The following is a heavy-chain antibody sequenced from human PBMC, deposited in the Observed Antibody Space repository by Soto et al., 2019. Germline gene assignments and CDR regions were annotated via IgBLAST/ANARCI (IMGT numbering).Heavy chain of an antibody. D-gene: IGHD2-21*02. CDR3: AREVEYCGGDCYIDYYYYYGMDV. CDR2: ISYDGSNK. CDR1: GCTLSSYA. V-gene: IGHV3-30-3*01. J-gene: IGHJ6*02. Sequence: QVQLVESGGGVVQPGRSLRLSCAASGCTLSSYAMHWVRQAPGKGLEWVAVISYDGSNKYYADSVKGRFTISRDNSKNTLYLQMNSLSAEDTAVYYCAREVEYCGGDCYIDYYYYYGMDVWGQGTTVTVSS.